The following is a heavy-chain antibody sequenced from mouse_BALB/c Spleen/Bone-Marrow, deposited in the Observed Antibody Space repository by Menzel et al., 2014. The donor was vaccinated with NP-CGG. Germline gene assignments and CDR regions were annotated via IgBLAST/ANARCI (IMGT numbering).Heavy chain of an antibody. CDR2: ISSGSSTI. D-gene: IGHD1-1*01. V-gene: IGHV5-17*02. Sequence: EVQLVEPGGGLVQPGGSRKLSCAASGFTFSSFGMHWVRQAPEKGLEWVAYISSGSSTIYYADTVKGRFTISRDNPKNNLFLQMTSLRSEDTAMYYCARDWYYYGRGLSFDYWGQGTTLTVSS. CDR3: ARDWYYYGRGLSFDY. CDR1: GFTFSSFG. J-gene: IGHJ2*01.